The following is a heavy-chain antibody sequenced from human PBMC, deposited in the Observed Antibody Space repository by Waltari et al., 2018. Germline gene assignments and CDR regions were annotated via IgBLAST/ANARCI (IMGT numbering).Heavy chain of an antibody. J-gene: IGHJ6*03. CDR2: IKQDGSEK. Sequence: EVQLVESGGGLVQPGGSLRLSCAASGFTFSSYWMSWVRQAPGKGLEWVANIKQDGSEKYYVDSVKCRFTISRDNAKNSLYLQMNSLRAEDTAVYYCARRYSSSSSYYYYYMDVWGKGTTVTVSS. CDR1: GFTFSSYW. CDR3: ARRYSSSSSYYYYYMDV. D-gene: IGHD6-6*01. V-gene: IGHV3-7*01.